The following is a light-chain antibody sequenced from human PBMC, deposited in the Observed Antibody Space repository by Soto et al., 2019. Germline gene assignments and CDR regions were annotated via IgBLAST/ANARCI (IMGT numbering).Light chain of an antibody. CDR2: EVS. V-gene: IGLV2-8*01. CDR1: SSDVGGYNY. CDR3: SSYAGNNKLL. Sequence: QSALTQPPSASGSPGQSVTISCTGTSSDVGGYNYVSWYQQHPGKAPKFIIYEVSKRPSGVPDRFSGSKSGNTASLTVSGLQAEDEADYYCSSYAGNNKLLFGGGTQLTVL. J-gene: IGLJ2*01.